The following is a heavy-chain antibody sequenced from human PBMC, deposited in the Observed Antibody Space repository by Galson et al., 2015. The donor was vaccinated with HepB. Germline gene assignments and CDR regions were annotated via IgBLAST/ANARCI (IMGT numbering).Heavy chain of an antibody. J-gene: IGHJ6*02. CDR1: GGTFSSYA. CDR2: IIPIFGTA. V-gene: IGHV1-69*13. CDR3: ARLRRVRFPLAYYYYYGMDV. Sequence: SVKVSCKASGGTFSSYAISWVRQAPGQGLEWMGGIIPIFGTANYAQKFQGRVTITADESTSTAYMELSSLRSEDTAVYYCARLRRVRFPLAYYYYYGMDVWGQGTTVTVSS. D-gene: IGHD3-3*01.